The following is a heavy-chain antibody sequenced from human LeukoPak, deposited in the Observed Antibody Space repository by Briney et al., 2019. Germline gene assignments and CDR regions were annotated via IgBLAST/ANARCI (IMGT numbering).Heavy chain of an antibody. J-gene: IGHJ3*02. Sequence: GGSLRLSCAPSGFTFSSYSMNWVRQAPGKGLEWVSSISSSSSYIYYADSVKGRFTISRDNAKNSLYLQMNSLRAEDTAVYYCARDLYSYGFYAFDIWGQGTMVTVSS. CDR2: ISSSSSYI. CDR1: GFTFSSYS. D-gene: IGHD5-18*01. CDR3: ARDLYSYGFYAFDI. V-gene: IGHV3-21*01.